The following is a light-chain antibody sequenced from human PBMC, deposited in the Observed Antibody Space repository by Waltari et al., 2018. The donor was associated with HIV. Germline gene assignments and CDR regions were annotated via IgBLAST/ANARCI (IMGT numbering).Light chain of an antibody. CDR2: GNS. V-gene: IGLV1-40*01. CDR1: SSNIGAGYD. CDR3: SSFTTSITLL. J-gene: IGLJ1*01. Sequence: QSVLTQPPSVSGAPGQRVTISCTGSSSNIGAGYDVHWYQQLPGTAPKRRIYGNSKRPSGVPDRFSGSKSGTSASLAISGLQAEDEADYYCSSFTTSITLLFATGTKVTVL.